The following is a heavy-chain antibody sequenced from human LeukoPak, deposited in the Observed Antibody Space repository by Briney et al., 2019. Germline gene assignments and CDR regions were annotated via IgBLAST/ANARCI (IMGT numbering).Heavy chain of an antibody. Sequence: SSETLSLTCAIYGGSFSGYYWGWIRQAPGKGLEWIGCIYYSGTTYYNPSLESRVTISEDTSKNQFSLKLSSVTAADTAVYYCARFDSSGYYWGQGTLVTVSS. CDR2: IYYSGTT. V-gene: IGHV4-34*11. CDR3: ARFDSSGYY. J-gene: IGHJ4*02. D-gene: IGHD3-22*01. CDR1: GGSFSGYY.